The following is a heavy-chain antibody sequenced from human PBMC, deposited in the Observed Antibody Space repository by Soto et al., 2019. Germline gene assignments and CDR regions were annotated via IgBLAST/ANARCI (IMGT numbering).Heavy chain of an antibody. CDR3: ARLGDYDFWSGPYYGMYV. D-gene: IGHD3-3*01. J-gene: IGHJ6*02. Sequence: ASVKVSCKASGYTFTSYDINWVRQATGQGLEWMGWMNPNSGNTGYAQKFQGRVTMTRNTSISTAYMELSSLRSEDTAVYYCARLGDYDFWSGPYYGMYVWGQGTKVTVSS. V-gene: IGHV1-8*01. CDR2: MNPNSGNT. CDR1: GYTFTSYD.